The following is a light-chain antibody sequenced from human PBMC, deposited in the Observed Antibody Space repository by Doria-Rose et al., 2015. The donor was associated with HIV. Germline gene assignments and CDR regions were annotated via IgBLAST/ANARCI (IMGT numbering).Light chain of an antibody. CDR2: GAS. V-gene: IGKV3-20*01. CDR1: QSVSANY. Sequence: EIVLTQSPGTLSLSPGERDTLSCRASQSVSANYLAWYQQRPGQSPRLLIYGASSRATDIPDRFSGSGPGTDFTLTISRLEPEDFAVYYCHQYASSRTFGQGTKVEIK. CDR3: HQYASSRT. J-gene: IGKJ1*01.